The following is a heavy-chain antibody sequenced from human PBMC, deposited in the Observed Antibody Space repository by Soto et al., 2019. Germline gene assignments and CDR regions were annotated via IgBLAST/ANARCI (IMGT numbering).Heavy chain of an antibody. Sequence: DVQLVESGGGLIQPGESLRLSCYAFGLTISGKKYVAWVRQAPGKGLEWVSGLYDVDGSFYADSVRGRFTTSSDSSKTTVYLQMNDLRPDDTAVYYCATWHEREHAYDVWGQGTTVTVSS. CDR2: LYDVDGS. D-gene: IGHD1-1*01. CDR1: GLTISGKKY. V-gene: IGHV3-53*01. CDR3: ATWHEREHAYDV. J-gene: IGHJ3*01.